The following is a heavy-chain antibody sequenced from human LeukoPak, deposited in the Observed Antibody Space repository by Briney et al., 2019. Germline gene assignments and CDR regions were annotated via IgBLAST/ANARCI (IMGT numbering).Heavy chain of an antibody. Sequence: PSETLSLTCTVSGGSISRYYWSWIRQPPGKGLEWIGYIYYSGSTNYNPSLKSRVTISVDTSKNQSSLKLSSVTAADTAVYYCASPSEDSSGWESFDYWGQGTLVTVSS. CDR1: GGSISRYY. CDR2: IYYSGST. J-gene: IGHJ4*02. D-gene: IGHD6-19*01. CDR3: ASPSEDSSGWESFDY. V-gene: IGHV4-59*01.